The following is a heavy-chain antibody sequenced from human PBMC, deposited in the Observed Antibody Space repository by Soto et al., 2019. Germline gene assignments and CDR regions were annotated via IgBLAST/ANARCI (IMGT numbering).Heavy chain of an antibody. D-gene: IGHD3-10*01. CDR1: GYTFTGYY. J-gene: IGHJ6*02. CDR2: INPNSGGT. V-gene: IGHV1-2*04. Sequence: ASVKVSCKASGYTFTGYYMHWVRQAPGQGLEWMGWINPNSGGTNYAQKFQGWVTMTRDTSISTAYMELSRLRSDDTAVYYCARGTDGITMEGPGMDVWGQGTTVNRLL. CDR3: ARGTDGITMEGPGMDV.